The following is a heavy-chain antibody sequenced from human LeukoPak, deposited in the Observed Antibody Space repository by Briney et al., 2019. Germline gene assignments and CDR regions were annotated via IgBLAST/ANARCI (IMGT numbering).Heavy chain of an antibody. J-gene: IGHJ4*01. CDR3: ARSLRGIVVAVPFDG. CDR1: VFTYSSYA. CDR2: ISYDGSNK. Sequence: PRGSLCLSRAASVFTYSSYAVHWVGLARGKGLKRMAVISYDGSNKYYAYSVKGRFTISRDNSKNTLYLQMNSLRAEDTAVYYCARSLRGIVVAVPFDGWGKGTLVT. D-gene: IGHD6-19*01. V-gene: IGHV3-30-3*01.